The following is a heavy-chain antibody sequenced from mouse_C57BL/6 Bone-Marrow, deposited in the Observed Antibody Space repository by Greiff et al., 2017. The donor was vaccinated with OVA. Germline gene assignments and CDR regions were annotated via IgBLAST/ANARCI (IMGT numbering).Heavy chain of an antibody. D-gene: IGHD2-1*01. J-gene: IGHJ4*01. CDR1: GFTFSSYG. CDR3: ARCYYGNLYYAMDY. Sequence: EVMLVESGGDLVKPGGSLKLSCAASGFTFSSYGMSWVRQTPDKRLEWVATISSGGSYTYYPDSVKGRFTISRDNAKNTLYLQMSSLKSEDTAMYYCARCYYGNLYYAMDYWGQGTSVTVSS. CDR2: ISSGGSYT. V-gene: IGHV5-6*01.